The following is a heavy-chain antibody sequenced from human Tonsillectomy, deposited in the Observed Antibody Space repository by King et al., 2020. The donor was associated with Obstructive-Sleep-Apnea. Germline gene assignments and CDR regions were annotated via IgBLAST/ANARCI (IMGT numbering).Heavy chain of an antibody. D-gene: IGHD3-10*01. V-gene: IGHV3-30*18. CDR3: AKVAGSYEFFYYGMDV. CDR1: GFTFSTYG. Sequence: VQLVESGGGVVQPGRSLRLSCEASGFTFSTYGMHWVRQAPGKGLEWVAVISYDGRNKYYADSVKGRFTISRDNSKNTLYLQMNSLRAEDTAVYYCAKVAGSYEFFYYGMDVWGQGTTVTVSS. CDR2: ISYDGRNK. J-gene: IGHJ6*02.